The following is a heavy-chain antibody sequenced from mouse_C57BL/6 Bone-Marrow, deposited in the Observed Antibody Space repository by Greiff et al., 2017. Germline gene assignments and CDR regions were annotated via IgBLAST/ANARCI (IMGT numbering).Heavy chain of an antibody. CDR2: IYPGSGST. CDR1: GYTFTSYW. CDR3: ARYGYYNWCFDV. J-gene: IGHJ1*03. Sequence: VQLQQPGAELVKPGASVKMSCKASGYTFTSYWITWVKQRPGQGLEWIGDIYPGSGSTNYNEKFKSKATLTVDTSSSTAYMQLSSLTSEDSAVYYCARYGYYNWCFDVWGTGTTVTVSS. D-gene: IGHD2-3*01. V-gene: IGHV1-55*01.